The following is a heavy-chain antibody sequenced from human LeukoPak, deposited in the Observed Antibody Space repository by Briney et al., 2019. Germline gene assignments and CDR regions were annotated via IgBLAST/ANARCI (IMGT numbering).Heavy chain of an antibody. J-gene: IGHJ1*01. D-gene: IGHD4-17*01. CDR2: IRGSGDGK. CDR1: GFTFNNYA. CDR3: GKDPNGNYVGAFSFQR. V-gene: IGHV3-23*01. Sequence: GGSLRLSCAASGFTFNNYAMVWVRQGPGKGLEWVSAIRGSGDGKYYADSVKGRFTISRDNSKDMLYLQMNSLRDDDTAVYYCGKDPNGNYVGAFSFQRWGQGTLVTVSS.